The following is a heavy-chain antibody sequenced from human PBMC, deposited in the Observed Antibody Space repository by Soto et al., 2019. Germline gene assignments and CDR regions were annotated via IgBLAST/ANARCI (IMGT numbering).Heavy chain of an antibody. D-gene: IGHD1-26*01. J-gene: IGHJ6*02. V-gene: IGHV3-20*04. CDR1: GFTFDDYG. Sequence: EVQLVESGGGVVRPGGSLRLSCAASGFTFDDYGMSWVRQAPGKGLEWVSGINWNGGSTGYADSVKGRITISRDNAKNSLYLQMNSLRAEDRALYYCASGVGWDYYYGMAVWGQGTTVTVSS. CDR3: ASGVGWDYYYGMAV. CDR2: INWNGGST.